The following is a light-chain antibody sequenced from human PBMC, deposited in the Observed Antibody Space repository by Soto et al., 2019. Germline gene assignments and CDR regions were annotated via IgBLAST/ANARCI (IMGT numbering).Light chain of an antibody. CDR1: ESISRDY. J-gene: IGKJ2*01. CDR3: QQYGGVPYT. V-gene: IGKV3-20*01. CDR2: GAS. Sequence: EIVLTQSPGTLSLSPGQRATLSCRASESISRDYLAWYQQRLGQAPRLLIYGASSGATGIPDRFSGSGSGTDFTLTISRXEPEDFAIYYCQQYGGVPYTFGQGTKVDTK.